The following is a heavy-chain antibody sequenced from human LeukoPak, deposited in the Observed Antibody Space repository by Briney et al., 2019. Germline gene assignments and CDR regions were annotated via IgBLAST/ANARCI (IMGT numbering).Heavy chain of an antibody. J-gene: IGHJ3*02. CDR1: GYTFTGYY. D-gene: IGHD7-27*01. CDR3: ASAAGDADAFDI. Sequence: GASVKVSCKASGYTFTGYYMHWVRQTPGQGLEWMGWINPNSGGANYAQKFQGSVTMTRDTSISTASMELRRLRSDETAAYYCASAAGDADAFDIWGQGTMVTVSS. CDR2: INPNSGGA. V-gene: IGHV1-2*02.